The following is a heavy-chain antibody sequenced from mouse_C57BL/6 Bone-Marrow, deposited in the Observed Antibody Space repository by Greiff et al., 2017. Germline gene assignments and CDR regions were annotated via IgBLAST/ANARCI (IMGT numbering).Heavy chain of an antibody. CDR2: IYPRDGST. CDR3: ARLIDY. Sequence: QVQLQQSGPELVKPGASVKISCKASGYAFSSSWMNWVKQRPGKGLEWIGWIYPRDGSTKYNEKFTGNATLTVDTSSSTAYMALHSLTSEDSAVYFCARLIDYWGQGTTLTVSS. J-gene: IGHJ2*01. V-gene: IGHV1-85*01. CDR1: GYAFSSSW.